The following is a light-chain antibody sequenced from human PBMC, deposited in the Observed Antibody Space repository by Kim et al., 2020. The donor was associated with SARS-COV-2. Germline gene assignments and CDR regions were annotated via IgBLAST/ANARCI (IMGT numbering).Light chain of an antibody. Sequence: KAVTCHGTRSSGSIASNSVQWYQQRPGSAPTTVIYEDNQRPSGVPDRFSGSIDSSSNSASLTISGLKTEDEADCYCQSYDSSNWVFGGGTQLTVL. CDR1: SGSIASNS. V-gene: IGLV6-57*03. J-gene: IGLJ3*02. CDR2: EDN. CDR3: QSYDSSNWV.